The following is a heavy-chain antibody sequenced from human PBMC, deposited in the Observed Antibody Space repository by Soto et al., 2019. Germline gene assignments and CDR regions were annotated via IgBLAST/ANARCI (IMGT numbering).Heavy chain of an antibody. V-gene: IGHV3-33*01. CDR3: ARDMYGDYLDY. D-gene: IGHD4-17*01. Sequence: GGSLRLSCAASGFTFSSYGMHWVRQAPGKGLEWVAVIWYDGSNKYYADSVKGRFTISRDNSKNTLYLQMNSLRAEDTAVYYCARDMYGDYLDYWGQGTLVTVSS. CDR1: GFTFSSYG. CDR2: IWYDGSNK. J-gene: IGHJ4*02.